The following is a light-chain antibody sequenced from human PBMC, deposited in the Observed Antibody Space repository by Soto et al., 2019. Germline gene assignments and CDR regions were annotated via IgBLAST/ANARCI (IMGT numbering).Light chain of an antibody. J-gene: IGKJ1*01. CDR1: QSLPNNY. CDR3: QQYTGSPRT. V-gene: IGKV3-20*01. CDR2: NAS. Sequence: EIVLTQSPGTLSLSPGERATLSCRASQSLPNNYLAWYQQKPGQAPRLLIYNASGRATGIPDRFSGSGSGTDFPLPISKLEPEDLAVYFCQQYTGSPRTFRQGTRVEIK.